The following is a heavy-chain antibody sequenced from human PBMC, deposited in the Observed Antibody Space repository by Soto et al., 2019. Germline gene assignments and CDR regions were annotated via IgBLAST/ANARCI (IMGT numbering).Heavy chain of an antibody. V-gene: IGHV1-69*12. CDR1: GGTFNSYA. J-gene: IGHJ6*02. D-gene: IGHD3-22*01. CDR3: TRCGIRYHSIGYYLGIDGMDV. CDR2: TIPMFGTT. Sequence: QVQLVQSGAEVKKPESSVRVSCKASGGTFNSYAITWVRQAPGQGLKWMGGTIPMFGTTNYAEKFQGRVTISADESTNTAYMELSSLRSEDTAVYYCTRCGIRYHSIGYYLGIDGMDVWGQGTTVIVSS.